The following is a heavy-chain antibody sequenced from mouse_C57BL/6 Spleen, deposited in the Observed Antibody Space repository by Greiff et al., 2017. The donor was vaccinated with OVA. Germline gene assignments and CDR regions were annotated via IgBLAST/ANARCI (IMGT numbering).Heavy chain of an antibody. CDR1: GYSFTGYY. CDR2: INPSTGGT. CDR3: ARGGNSNWFAY. V-gene: IGHV1-42*01. Sequence: EVKVVESGPELVKPGASVKISCKASGYSFTGYYMNWVKQSPEKSLEWIGEINPSTGGTTYNQKFKAKATLTVDKSSSTAYMQLKSLTSEDSAVYYCARGGNSNWFAYWGQGTLVTVSA. J-gene: IGHJ3*01. D-gene: IGHD2-5*01.